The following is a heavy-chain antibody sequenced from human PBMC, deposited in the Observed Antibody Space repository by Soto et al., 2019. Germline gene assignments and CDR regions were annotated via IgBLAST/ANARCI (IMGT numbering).Heavy chain of an antibody. CDR2: IIPFFRTA. CDR3: ARSPPMDSGDKYFYDF. J-gene: IGHJ4*02. Sequence: ASVKVSCKASGGAFNTFGFSCVRQAPGQGLEWMGGIIPFFRTANYAQKFQDRVTITADESTSTVYMDLRSLRSEDTAKYYCARSPPMDSGDKYFYDFWGQGALVTVSS. D-gene: IGHD4-17*01. CDR1: GGAFNTFG. V-gene: IGHV1-69*13.